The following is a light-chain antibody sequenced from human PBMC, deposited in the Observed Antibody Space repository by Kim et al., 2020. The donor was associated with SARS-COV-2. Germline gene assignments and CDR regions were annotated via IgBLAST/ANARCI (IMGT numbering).Light chain of an antibody. CDR3: QQFEKWHS. CDR2: GAS. CDR1: QSLSSN. Sequence: LSVAPGERVTLSCRASQSLSSNVAWYQQKPGQPPRLIIYGASTRATGIPARFSGSGSGKEFTITISSLQSEVFAVYCCQQFEKWHSFGQGTKLEI. V-gene: IGKV3-15*01. J-gene: IGKJ2*03.